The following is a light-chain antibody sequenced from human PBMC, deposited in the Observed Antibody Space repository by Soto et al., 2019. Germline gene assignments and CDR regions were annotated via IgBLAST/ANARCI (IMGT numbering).Light chain of an antibody. CDR1: SSNIGSNT. Sequence: VLTQPPSASGTPGQRVTISCSGSSSNIGSNTVNWYQQLPGTAPKLLIYSNNQRPSGVPDRFSDSKSGTSASLAISGLQSEDEADYYCAAWDDSLNGYYVFGTGTRSPS. CDR2: SNN. CDR3: AAWDDSLNGYYV. V-gene: IGLV1-44*01. J-gene: IGLJ1*01.